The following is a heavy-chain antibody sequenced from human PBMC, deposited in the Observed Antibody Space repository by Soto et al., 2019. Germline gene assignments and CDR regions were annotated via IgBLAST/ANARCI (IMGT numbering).Heavy chain of an antibody. Sequence: QVQLQESGPGLVKPSQTLSLTCTVSGGSISSGGTGSYWTWIRQLPGKGLEWIGYIYSTGNPYYTPSLKSRPTISIDTSENPFSLTLTSVTAADTAVYFCASGHDAYKVRYWGQGTLVTVSS. J-gene: IGHJ4*02. D-gene: IGHD1-1*01. CDR1: GGSISSGGTGSY. CDR2: IYSTGNP. V-gene: IGHV4-31*03. CDR3: ASGHDAYKVRY.